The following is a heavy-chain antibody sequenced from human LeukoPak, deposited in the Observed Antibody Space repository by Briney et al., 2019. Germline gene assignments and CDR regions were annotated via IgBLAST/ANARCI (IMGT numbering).Heavy chain of an antibody. V-gene: IGHV4-34*01. CDR3: ARGRLHSSSWYPKLNKNWFDP. D-gene: IGHD6-13*01. Sequence: ASETLSLTCAVYGGSFSGYYWSWIRQPPGKGLEWIGEINHSGSTNYNPSLKSRVAISVDTSKNQFSLKLSSVTAADTAVYYCARGRLHSSSWYPKLNKNWFDPWGQGTLVTVSP. CDR2: INHSGST. CDR1: GGSFSGYY. J-gene: IGHJ5*02.